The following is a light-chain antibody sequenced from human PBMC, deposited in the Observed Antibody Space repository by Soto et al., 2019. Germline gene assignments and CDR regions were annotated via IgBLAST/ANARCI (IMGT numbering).Light chain of an antibody. CDR2: AAS. CDR1: QGISNY. J-gene: IGKJ1*01. Sequence: DIQMTQSPSSLSASVGDRVTITCRASQGISNYLSWFQQKPGKAPKSLIYAASSLKSGVQSKFSGSGSGKDFTLTIRRLQSEDFAPYSRQPYNSYPRKFSQGTKVEIK. V-gene: IGKV1-16*02. CDR3: QPYNSYPRK.